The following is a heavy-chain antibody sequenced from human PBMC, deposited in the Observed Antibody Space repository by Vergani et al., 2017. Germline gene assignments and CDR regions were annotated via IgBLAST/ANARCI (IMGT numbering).Heavy chain of an antibody. Sequence: QLQLQESGPGLVKPSETLSLTCIVSGGSISSSSYYWGWIRQPPGKGLEWIGSIYYSGSTYYNPSLKSRVTISVDTSKNQFSLKLSSVTAADTAVYYCARVVMGRQYDGYYYYGMDVWGEGSTVTVSS. D-gene: IGHD3-22*01. V-gene: IGHV4-39*01. CDR3: ARVVMGRQYDGYYYYGMDV. J-gene: IGHJ6*04. CDR2: IYYSGST. CDR1: GGSISSSSYY.